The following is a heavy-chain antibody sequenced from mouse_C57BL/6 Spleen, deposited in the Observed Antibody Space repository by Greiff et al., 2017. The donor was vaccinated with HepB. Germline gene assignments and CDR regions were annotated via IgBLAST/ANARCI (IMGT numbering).Heavy chain of an antibody. J-gene: IGHJ4*01. CDR3: ARRCGGLLRRDYAMDY. Sequence: VQLQQSGAELVKPGASVKLSCKASGYTFTSYWMHWVKQRPGQGLEWIGMIHPNSGSTNYNEKFKSKATLTVDKSSSTAYMQLSSLTSEDSAVYYCARRCGGLLRRDYAMDYWGQGTSVTVSS. D-gene: IGHD1-2*01. CDR2: IHPNSGST. CDR1: GYTFTSYW. V-gene: IGHV1-64*01.